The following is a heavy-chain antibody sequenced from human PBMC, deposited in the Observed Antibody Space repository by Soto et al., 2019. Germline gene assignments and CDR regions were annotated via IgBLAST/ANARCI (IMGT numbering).Heavy chain of an antibody. CDR2: IKQDESEK. CDR1: GFTFNTYW. V-gene: IGHV3-7*04. Sequence: EVQLVESGGGLVQPGGSLRLSCAASGFTFNTYWMSWVRQAPGKGLEWVANIKQDESEKYYVDSVKGRFTISRDNAKNSRYLQMNSLRAEDTAVYYCARALLLWDKGDWFDPWGQGTLVIVSS. D-gene: IGHD3-10*01. CDR3: ARALLLWDKGDWFDP. J-gene: IGHJ5*02.